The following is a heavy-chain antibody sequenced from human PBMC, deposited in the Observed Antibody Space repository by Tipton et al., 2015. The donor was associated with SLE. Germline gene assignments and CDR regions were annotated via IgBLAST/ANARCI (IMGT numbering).Heavy chain of an antibody. CDR1: GGSISSGGYY. J-gene: IGHJ4*02. Sequence: TLSLTCTVSGGSISSGGYYWSWIRQHPGKGLEWIGYIYYSGSTYYNPSLKSRVTISVDTSKNQFSPKLSSVTAADTAVYYCATQGYYDSSFDYWGQGTLVTVSS. D-gene: IGHD3-16*01. V-gene: IGHV4-31*03. CDR2: IYYSGST. CDR3: ATQGYYDSSFDY.